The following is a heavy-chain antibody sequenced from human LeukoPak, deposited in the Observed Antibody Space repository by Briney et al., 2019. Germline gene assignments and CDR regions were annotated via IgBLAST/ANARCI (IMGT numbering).Heavy chain of an antibody. Sequence: GGSLRLSCAASGFRFDDYGMSWVRQAPGKGLEWVSGINWSGTSKGYADSVRGRITISRDNAKNSLYLQMNSLRAEDTALYYCARGPYFDSSGYYWHYLDVWGKGTTVTVSS. CDR1: GFRFDDYG. V-gene: IGHV3-20*04. J-gene: IGHJ6*03. D-gene: IGHD3-22*01. CDR3: ARGPYFDSSGYYWHYLDV. CDR2: INWSGTSK.